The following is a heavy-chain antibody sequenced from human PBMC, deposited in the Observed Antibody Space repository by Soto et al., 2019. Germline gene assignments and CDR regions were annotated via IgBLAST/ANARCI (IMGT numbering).Heavy chain of an antibody. CDR1: GFTFSSHS. V-gene: IGHV3-21*01. J-gene: IGHJ4*02. D-gene: IGHD3-10*01. Sequence: GGSLRLSCAASGFTFSSHSMNWVRQAPGKGLEWVSSISSSSSYIYYADSVKGRFTISRDNAKNSLYLQMNSLRAEDTAVYYCARDGSVVTRRFDYWGQGTLVTVSS. CDR3: ARDGSVVTRRFDY. CDR2: ISSSSSYI.